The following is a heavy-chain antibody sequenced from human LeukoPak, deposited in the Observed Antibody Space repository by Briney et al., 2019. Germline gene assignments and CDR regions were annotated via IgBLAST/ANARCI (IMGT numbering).Heavy chain of an antibody. CDR3: ARALSTSWYDAFDI. J-gene: IGHJ3*02. D-gene: IGHD2-2*01. Sequence: GGSLRLSCAASGFTFSSYWMSWVRQAPGKGLEWVSNIQQDGSEKYYVDSVKGRFTISRDNAKNSLCLQMNSLRVEDTAVYYCARALSTSWYDAFDIWGQGTMVTVSS. CDR2: IQQDGSEK. V-gene: IGHV3-7*01. CDR1: GFTFSSYW.